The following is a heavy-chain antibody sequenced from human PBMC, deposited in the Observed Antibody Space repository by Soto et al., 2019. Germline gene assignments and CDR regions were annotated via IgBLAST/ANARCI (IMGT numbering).Heavy chain of an antibody. CDR2: IIPIFGTA. D-gene: IGHD3-3*01. CDR3: ARRLIRFLEWSTDNYGMDV. V-gene: IGHV1-69*13. J-gene: IGHJ6*02. Sequence: ASVKVSCKASGGNFSSYAISWVRQAPGQGLDWMGGIIPIFGTANYAQKFQGRVRVTADESTSTAYMELSSLRSEDTAVYYCARRLIRFLEWSTDNYGMDVWGQGTTVTVSS. CDR1: GGNFSSYA.